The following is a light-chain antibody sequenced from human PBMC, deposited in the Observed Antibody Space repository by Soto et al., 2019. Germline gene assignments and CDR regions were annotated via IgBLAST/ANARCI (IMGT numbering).Light chain of an antibody. J-gene: IGKJ3*01. V-gene: IGKV2-30*01. Sequence: DVVMTQSPLSLPVSLGQPASISCRSSQSLVYSDGNTYLNWFQQRPGQSPRRLIYKVSNRDAGVPDRFGGSGSGTDFTLKISRVDAEDVGVYYCMQGTHPFTFGPGTKVDIK. CDR1: QSLVYSDGNTY. CDR2: KVS. CDR3: MQGTHPFT.